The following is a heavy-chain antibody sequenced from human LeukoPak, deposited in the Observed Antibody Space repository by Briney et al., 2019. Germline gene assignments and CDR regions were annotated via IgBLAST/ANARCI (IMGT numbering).Heavy chain of an antibody. D-gene: IGHD6-13*01. V-gene: IGHV3-74*03. CDR1: RFTLSSYW. CDR2: INPDGSSA. CDR3: ATPGIRDQYDFDR. Sequence: GESLRLSCAASRFTLSSYWMHWVRQAPGKGLVWVSRINPDGSSATYADPVKGRFTISRDNVKNTVYLQMNSLRAEDTAVYYCATPGIRDQYDFDRWGQGTLVIVSS. J-gene: IGHJ4*02.